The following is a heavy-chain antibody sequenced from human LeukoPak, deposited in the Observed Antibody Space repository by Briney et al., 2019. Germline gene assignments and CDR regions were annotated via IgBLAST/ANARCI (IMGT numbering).Heavy chain of an antibody. CDR2: INYDGSEK. Sequence: PGRSLRLSCAASGFTFRRYWMTWVRQAPGKGLEWVANINYDGSEKYYADSLKGRFTISRDNSKNTLSLQMNSLRAEDTALYYCAKDSSVPYGITDWGQGTLVTVSS. D-gene: IGHD4-17*01. V-gene: IGHV3-7*04. J-gene: IGHJ4*02. CDR3: AKDSSVPYGITD. CDR1: GFTFRRYW.